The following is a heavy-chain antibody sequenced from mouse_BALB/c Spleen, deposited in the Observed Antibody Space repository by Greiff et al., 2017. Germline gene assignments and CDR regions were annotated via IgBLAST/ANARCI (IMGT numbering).Heavy chain of an antibody. J-gene: IGHJ4*01. CDR1: GFTFSSFG. CDR3: ATSRSTGAMDY. Sequence: DVMLVESGGGLVQPGGSRKLSCAASGFTFSSFGMHWVRQAPEKGLEWVAYISSGSSTIYYADTVKGRFTISRDNPKNTLFLQMTSLRSEDTAMYYCATSRSTGAMDYWGQGTSVTVSS. V-gene: IGHV5-17*02. CDR2: ISSGSSTI.